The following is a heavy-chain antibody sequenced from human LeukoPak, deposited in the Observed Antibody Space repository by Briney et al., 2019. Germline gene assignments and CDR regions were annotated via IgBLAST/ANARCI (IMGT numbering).Heavy chain of an antibody. J-gene: IGHJ5*02. V-gene: IGHV3-21*01. CDR2: ISSSSSYI. CDR3: ARKGSLRITIFGVVPGWFDP. Sequence: VGSLRLSCAASGFTFSSYSMNWVRQAPGKGLEWVSSISSSSSYIYYADSVKGRFTISRDNAKNSLYLQMNSLRAEDTAVYYCARKGSLRITIFGVVPGWFDPWGQGTLVTVSS. D-gene: IGHD3-3*01. CDR1: GFTFSSYS.